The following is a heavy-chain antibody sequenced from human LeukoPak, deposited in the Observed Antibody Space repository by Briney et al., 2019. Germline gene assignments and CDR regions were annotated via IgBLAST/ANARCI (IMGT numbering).Heavy chain of an antibody. V-gene: IGHV4-4*07. J-gene: IGHJ6*03. Sequence: SETLSLTCTVSGGSISSYYWSWIRQPAGKGLEWIGRIYTSGSTNYNPSLKSRVTMSVDTSKNQFSLKLNSVTAADTAVYYCARDDSEQQLVDYYYYMDVWGKGTTVTVSS. CDR2: IYTSGST. CDR1: GGSISSYY. D-gene: IGHD6-13*01. CDR3: ARDDSEQQLVDYYYYMDV.